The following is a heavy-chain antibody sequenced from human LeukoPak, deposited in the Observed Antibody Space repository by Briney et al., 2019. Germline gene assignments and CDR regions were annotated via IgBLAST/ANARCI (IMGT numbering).Heavy chain of an antibody. Sequence: GGSLRLSCAASGFTFSSYGMHWVRQAPGKGLEWVAFIRYDGSNKYYADSVKGRFTISRDNSKNTLYLQMNSLRAEDTAVYYCAKVGKEHVLLWFGEFYYYMDVWGKGTTVTISS. V-gene: IGHV3-30*02. CDR2: IRYDGSNK. D-gene: IGHD3-10*01. J-gene: IGHJ6*03. CDR1: GFTFSSYG. CDR3: AKVGKEHVLLWFGEFYYYMDV.